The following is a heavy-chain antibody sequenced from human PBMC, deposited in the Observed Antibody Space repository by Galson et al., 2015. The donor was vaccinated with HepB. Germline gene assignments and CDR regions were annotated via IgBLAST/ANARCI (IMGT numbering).Heavy chain of an antibody. Sequence: SPRLSCAASGFPFSSYCMHWGRQAPGTGVGGGAGVFNGGRNKYYGDLVEGRFTISRDNSKNTLYLQMNSLRAEDTAIYYCAKDGGRGYTYGPNWFDPWGQGTLVTVSS. V-gene: IGHV3-30*18. CDR2: VFNGGRNK. D-gene: IGHD5-18*01. J-gene: IGHJ5*02. CDR3: AKDGGRGYTYGPNWFDP. CDR1: GFPFSSYC.